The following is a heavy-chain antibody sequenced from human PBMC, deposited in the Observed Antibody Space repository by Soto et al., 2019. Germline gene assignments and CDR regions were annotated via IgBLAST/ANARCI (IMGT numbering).Heavy chain of an antibody. V-gene: IGHV1-8*01. CDR3: ATAFVVAAAGTGDFDY. CDR1: GYTFTSYD. CDR2: MDPKNGKT. D-gene: IGHD6-13*01. Sequence: ASVKVSCKASGYTFTSYDINWVRQATGQGLEWMGGMDPKNGKTIYAQKFQGRVTMTEDTSTDTAYMELSSLRSEDTAVYYCATAFVVAAAGTGDFDYWGQGTLVTVSS. J-gene: IGHJ4*02.